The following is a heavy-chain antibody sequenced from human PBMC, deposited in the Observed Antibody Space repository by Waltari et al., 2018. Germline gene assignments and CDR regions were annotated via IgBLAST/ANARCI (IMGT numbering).Heavy chain of an antibody. Sequence: QVQLVQSGAEMKKPGASVIVSCKTSGYTFTGHYIHWVRQAPGQGLEWSGGFHPNSGATRYVQILQGRVIMTRDTSISTVYMDLSGLKSDDTAVYYCARDHYYDSPGLDYWGQGTLVTVSS. CDR3: ARDHYYDSPGLDY. CDR2: FHPNSGAT. CDR1: GYTFTGHY. J-gene: IGHJ4*02. V-gene: IGHV1-2*02. D-gene: IGHD3-22*01.